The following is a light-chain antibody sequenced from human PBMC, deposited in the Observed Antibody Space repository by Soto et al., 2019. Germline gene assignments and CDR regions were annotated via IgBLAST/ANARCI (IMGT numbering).Light chain of an antibody. V-gene: IGKV1-6*01. CDR1: QDIGND. Sequence: AIQMTQSPSSLCASVGDRVTLTCRASQDIGNDLGWYQQKPGKAPKLLIYTASSLQSGVPSRFSGSGSGTDFTLTVSSLQPEDSATYYCLQGYNFPWTFGQGTKVEIK. CDR3: LQGYNFPWT. J-gene: IGKJ1*01. CDR2: TAS.